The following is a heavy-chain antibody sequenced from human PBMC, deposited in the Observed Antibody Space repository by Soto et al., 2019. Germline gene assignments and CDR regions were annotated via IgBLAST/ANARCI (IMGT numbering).Heavy chain of an antibody. CDR1: GFTFSSYS. D-gene: IGHD2-2*01. V-gene: IGHV3-21*01. Sequence: EVQLVESGGGLVKPGGSLRLSCAASGFTFSSYSMNWVRQAPGKGLEWVSSISSSSSYIYYADSVKGRFTISRDNAKNSLYLQMNSMRAEDTAVYYCARGGSVVPASISGLFDYWGQGTLVTVSS. CDR3: ARGGSVVPASISGLFDY. J-gene: IGHJ4*02. CDR2: ISSSSSYI.